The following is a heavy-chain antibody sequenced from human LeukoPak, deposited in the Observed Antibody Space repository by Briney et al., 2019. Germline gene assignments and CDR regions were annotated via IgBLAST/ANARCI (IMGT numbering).Heavy chain of an antibody. D-gene: IGHD1-26*01. CDR1: GYTFTGYY. CDR2: INPNSGGT. V-gene: IGHV1-2*04. CDR3: ATSGSYYQGAFDI. J-gene: IGHJ3*02. Sequence: ASVKVSCKASGYTFTGYYMHRVRQAPGQGLEWMGWINPNSGGTNYAQKFQGWVTMTRDTSISTAYMELSRLRSDDTAVYYCATSGSYYQGAFDIWGQGTMVTVSS.